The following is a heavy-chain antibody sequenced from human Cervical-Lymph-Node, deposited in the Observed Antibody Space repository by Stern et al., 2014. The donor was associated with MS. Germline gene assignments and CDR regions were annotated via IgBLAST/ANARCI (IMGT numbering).Heavy chain of an antibody. CDR3: TIEFGDYHAFDV. CDR2: IWYDGSEK. Sequence: QVQLVESGGDVVQPGRSLRLSCIASGFTFSNYGMHWVRQAPGKGLEWVAVIWYDGSEKYYADSVKGQFAISRDNSKNTLYLQMNSLRAEDTAVYYCTIEFGDYHAFDVWGQGTMVTV. CDR1: GFTFSNYG. D-gene: IGHD3-10*01. J-gene: IGHJ3*01. V-gene: IGHV3-33*01.